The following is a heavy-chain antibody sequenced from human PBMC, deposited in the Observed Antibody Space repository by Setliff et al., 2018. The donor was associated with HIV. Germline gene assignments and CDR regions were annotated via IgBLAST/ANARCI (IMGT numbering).Heavy chain of an antibody. J-gene: IGHJ4*02. CDR2: IEKPDGGV. CDR1: GFNFDSHR. D-gene: IGHD3-10*01. CDR3: AKTFIHSFGWGPYWHNTLYVDH. Sequence: TGGSLRLSCIASGFNFDSHRMNWFRQIPGKGLEWVSAIEKPDGGVYADSVRGRFTISRDNAKNTLYLQMRNLRAEDTAVYYCAKTFIHSFGWGPYWHNTLYVDHWGQGTLVTVSS. V-gene: IGHV3-23*05.